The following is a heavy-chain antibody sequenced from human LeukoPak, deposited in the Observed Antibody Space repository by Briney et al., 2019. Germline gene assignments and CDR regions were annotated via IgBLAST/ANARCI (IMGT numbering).Heavy chain of an antibody. CDR3: ARVDGDGYTWFDP. V-gene: IGHV5-51*01. CDR2: IYPGDSDT. J-gene: IGHJ5*02. D-gene: IGHD5-24*01. Sequence: GESLQISCKGSGYSFTSYWIGWVRQLPGKGLEWMGIIYPGDSDTRYSPSFQGQVTISADKSISTAYLQWNSLKASDTAMYYCARVDGDGYTWFDPWGQGTLVTVSS. CDR1: GYSFTSYW.